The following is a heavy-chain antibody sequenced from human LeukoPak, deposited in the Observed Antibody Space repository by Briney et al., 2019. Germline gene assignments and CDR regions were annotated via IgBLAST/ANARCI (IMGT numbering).Heavy chain of an antibody. CDR3: ATLPT. CDR2: ISYDGNNK. V-gene: IGHV3-30-3*01. CDR1: GFTFSSYA. D-gene: IGHD4-17*01. Sequence: PGGSLRLSGAASGFTFSSYAMHWVRQAPGKGLEWVAVISYDGNNKYYADSVKGRFTISRDDSKNTLYLQMNSLRAEDTALYYCATLPTWGQGTLVTVSS. J-gene: IGHJ4*02.